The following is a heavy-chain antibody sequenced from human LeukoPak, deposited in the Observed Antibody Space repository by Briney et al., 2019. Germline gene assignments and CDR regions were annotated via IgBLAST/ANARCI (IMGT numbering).Heavy chain of an antibody. D-gene: IGHD2-2*01. J-gene: IGHJ4*02. CDR3: ARGYCSSTSCSFDY. CDR1: GFTFDDYG. Sequence: GGSLRLSCAASGFTFDDYGMSWVRQAPGKGLEWVSGINWNGGSTGYADSVKGRFTISRDNAKNSLYLQMNRLRAEDTALYYCARGYCSSTSCSFDYWGQGTLVTVSS. V-gene: IGHV3-20*04. CDR2: INWNGGST.